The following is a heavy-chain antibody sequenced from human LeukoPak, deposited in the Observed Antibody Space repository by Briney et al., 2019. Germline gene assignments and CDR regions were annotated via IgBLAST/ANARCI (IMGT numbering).Heavy chain of an antibody. V-gene: IGHV4-34*01. J-gene: IGHJ6*02. CDR1: GGSFSGYY. CDR2: INHSGST. CDR3: ARANGGNSYYYGMDV. D-gene: IGHD2-15*01. Sequence: SETLSLTCAVYGGSFSGYYWSWIRQPPGKGLEWIGEINHSGSTNYNPSLKSRVTISVDTSKNQFSLKLSTVTAADTAVYYCARANGGNSYYYGMDVWGQGTTVTVSS.